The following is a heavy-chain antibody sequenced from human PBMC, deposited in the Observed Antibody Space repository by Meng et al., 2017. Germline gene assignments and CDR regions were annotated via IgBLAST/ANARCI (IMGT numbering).Heavy chain of an antibody. D-gene: IGHD2-2*01. Sequence: ASVKVSCKASGYTFTGYYMHWVRQAPGQGLEWMGRINPNSGGTNYAQKFQGRVTMTRDTSISTAYMELSRLRSDDTAVYYCARDNSQLTTLDAIYYYYYGMDVWGQGTTVTVSS. J-gene: IGHJ6*02. CDR3: ARDNSQLTTLDAIYYYYYGMDV. V-gene: IGHV1-2*06. CDR1: GYTFTGYY. CDR2: INPNSGGT.